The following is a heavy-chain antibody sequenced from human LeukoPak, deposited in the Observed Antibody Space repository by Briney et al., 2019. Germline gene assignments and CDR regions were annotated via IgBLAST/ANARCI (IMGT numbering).Heavy chain of an antibody. J-gene: IGHJ4*02. Sequence: SETLSLTCTVSGGSISSCGYCWIWIRQHPGKGLEWIGYIYYSGSTYYNPSLKSRVTISVDTSKNQFSLKLSSVTAADTGVYYCVRCIRLTGTAYFDYWGQGTLVTVSS. V-gene: IGHV4-31*03. CDR2: IYYSGST. CDR3: VRCIRLTGTAYFDY. CDR1: GGSISSCGYC. D-gene: IGHD1-7*01.